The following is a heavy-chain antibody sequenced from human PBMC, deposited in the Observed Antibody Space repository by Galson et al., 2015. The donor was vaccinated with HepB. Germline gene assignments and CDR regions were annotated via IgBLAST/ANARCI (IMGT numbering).Heavy chain of an antibody. CDR2: ISYDGSNK. CDR3: ARNYGSGDPCFDY. CDR1: GFTFSSYG. V-gene: IGHV3-30*03. J-gene: IGHJ4*02. D-gene: IGHD3-10*01. Sequence: SLRLSCAASGFTFSSYGMHWVRQAPGKGLEWVAVISYDGSNKYYADSVKGRFTISRDNSKNTLYLQMNSLRAEDTAVYYCARNYGSGDPCFDYWGQGTLVTVSS.